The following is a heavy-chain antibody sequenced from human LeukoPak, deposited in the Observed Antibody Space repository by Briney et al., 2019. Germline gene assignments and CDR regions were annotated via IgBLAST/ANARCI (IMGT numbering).Heavy chain of an antibody. V-gene: IGHV5-51*01. D-gene: IGHD2-2*01. CDR3: ARRVYCSSTSCYYFDY. CDR1: GYSFTSYW. Sequence: GESLKISCKGSGYSFTSYWIGWVRQMPGKGLEWMGIIYPGDSDTRYSPSFQGQVTISADKSISTAYLQWSSLKASDTATYYCARRVYCSSTSCYYFDYWGQGTLVTVSS. CDR2: IYPGDSDT. J-gene: IGHJ4*02.